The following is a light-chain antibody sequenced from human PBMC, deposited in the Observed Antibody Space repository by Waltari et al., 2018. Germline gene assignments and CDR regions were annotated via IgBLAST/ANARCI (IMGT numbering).Light chain of an antibody. V-gene: IGLV1-44*01. J-gene: IGLJ3*02. CDR2: GNT. CDR1: ISNLVNYY. Sequence: QSVLTQPPSASGAPGQRVTISCSGGISNLVNYYVTWYQQRPGAAPKLLRYGNTQRPSVVPDRFSGSRSGTSASLAISGLQPEDEADYYCASWDNGRHWVVGGGTTLTVL. CDR3: ASWDNGRHWV.